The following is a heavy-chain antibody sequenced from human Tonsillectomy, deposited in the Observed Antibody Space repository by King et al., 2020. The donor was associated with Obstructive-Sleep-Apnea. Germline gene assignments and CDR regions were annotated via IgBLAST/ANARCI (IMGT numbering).Heavy chain of an antibody. Sequence: QLQESGPGLVKPSQTLSLTCTVSGGSISSGGYYWSWIRQHPGKGLEWIGYIYYSGSTYSNPSLKSRVTISVDTSKNQFSLKLSSVTAADTAVYYCARERDYYDSSAYAFDIWGQGTMVTVSS. CDR2: IYYSGST. J-gene: IGHJ3*02. CDR1: GGSISSGGYY. V-gene: IGHV4-31*03. CDR3: ARERDYYDSSAYAFDI. D-gene: IGHD3-22*01.